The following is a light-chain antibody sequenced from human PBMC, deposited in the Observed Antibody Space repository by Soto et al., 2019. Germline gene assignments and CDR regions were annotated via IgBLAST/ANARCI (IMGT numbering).Light chain of an antibody. CDR3: SSYTSSSTPYV. J-gene: IGLJ1*01. Sequence: QSVLTQPASVSGSPGQSITISCTGSSSDVGGYDYVSWYQHHPGKAPKLMIHDVSNRPSGVSNRFSGSKSGNTASLTISGLQAEDEADYYCSSYTSSSTPYVFGTGTKLPS. CDR2: DVS. V-gene: IGLV2-14*03. CDR1: SSDVGGYDY.